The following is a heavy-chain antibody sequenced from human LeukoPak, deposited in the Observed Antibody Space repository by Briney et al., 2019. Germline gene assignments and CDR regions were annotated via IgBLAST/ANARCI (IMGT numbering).Heavy chain of an antibody. CDR3: ARSLIRRDGYNYGY. J-gene: IGHJ4*02. CDR1: GGSISSSSSY. Sequence: SETLSLTCSVSGGSISSSSSYWGWIRQPPGKGLEWIGSIYYSGSSFDNPALKSRVTISVDTSKNQFSLKLSSVTAADTAVYYCARSLIRRDGYNYGYWGQGTLVTVSS. CDR2: IYYSGSS. V-gene: IGHV4-39*07. D-gene: IGHD5-24*01.